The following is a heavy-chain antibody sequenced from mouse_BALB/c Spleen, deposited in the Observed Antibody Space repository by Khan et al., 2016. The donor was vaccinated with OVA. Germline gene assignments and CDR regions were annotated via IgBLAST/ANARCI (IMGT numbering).Heavy chain of an antibody. J-gene: IGHJ3*01. CDR2: ISTGGHYT. V-gene: IGHV5-6*01. CDR1: GFTFSTYG. CDR3: ARLAYYYDSEGFAY. D-gene: IGHD1-1*01. Sequence: EVELVESGGDLVEPGGSLKLSCAASGFTFSTYGMSWVRQTPDKRLEWVANISTGGHYTYYPDSMRGRFTISRDNAKNTLYLPMTSLKSEDTAIFYCARLAYYYDSEGFAYWGQGTLVTVSA.